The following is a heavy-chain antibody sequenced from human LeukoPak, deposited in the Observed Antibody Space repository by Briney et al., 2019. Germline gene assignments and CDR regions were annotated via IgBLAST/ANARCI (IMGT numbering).Heavy chain of an antibody. D-gene: IGHD4-23*01. J-gene: IGHJ4*02. CDR1: GDSINTYY. V-gene: IGHV4-59*01. CDR2: IYYTGST. Sequence: SETLSLTCTVSGDSINTYYWNWIRQPPGKGLEWIGNIYYTGSTKYNPALKSRVTISVDTSKNQFSLKLSSVTAADTAVYYCANDYGGTLSYWGQGTLVTVSS. CDR3: ANDYGGTLSY.